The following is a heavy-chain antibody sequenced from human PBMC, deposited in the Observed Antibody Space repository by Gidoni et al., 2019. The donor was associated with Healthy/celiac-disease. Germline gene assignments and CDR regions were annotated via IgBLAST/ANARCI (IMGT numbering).Heavy chain of an antibody. V-gene: IGHV4-34*01. Sequence: QVQLQQWGAGLLKPSETLSLTCAVYGGSFSGYYWSWIRQPPGKGLEWIGEINHSGSTNYNPSLKRRVTISVDTSKNQFSLKLSSVTAAGTAVYYCARDGSSSWLHYYGMDVWGQGTTVTVSS. J-gene: IGHJ6*02. D-gene: IGHD6-13*01. CDR1: GGSFSGYY. CDR2: INHSGST. CDR3: ARDGSSSWLHYYGMDV.